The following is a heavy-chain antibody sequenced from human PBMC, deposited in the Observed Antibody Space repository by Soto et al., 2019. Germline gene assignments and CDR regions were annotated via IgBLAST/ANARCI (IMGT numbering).Heavy chain of an antibody. D-gene: IGHD2-15*01. CDR3: ARDPGYSSSGNGMDV. J-gene: IGHJ6*01. V-gene: IGHV1-18*01. CDR1: GYTFINFG. CDR2: ISAYNGHT. Sequence: QVQLVQSRPEVKKPGASVKVSCKASGYTFINFGISWVRQAPGQGLEWMGWISAYNGHTIYAQNLQDRGTMTIDTSTTTAYMELRSLTYDDTDLYYCARDPGYSSSGNGMDVWGQGTTVTVSS.